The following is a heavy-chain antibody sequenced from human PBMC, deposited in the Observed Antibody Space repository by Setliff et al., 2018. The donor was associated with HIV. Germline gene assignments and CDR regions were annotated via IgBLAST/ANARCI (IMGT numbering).Heavy chain of an antibody. J-gene: IGHJ4*02. CDR2: ITPSGDT. CDR3: SNWNTTVDADS. CDR1: GGSVSGHY. V-gene: IGHV4-34*01. Sequence: TSETLSLTCAVYGGSVSGHYWGWFRQPPGKGLEWIGEITPSGDTDYIPSLKSRVTTSLDTSKSQFSLNLNSVTAADTAVYYCSNWNTTVDADSWGQGTLVTVSS. D-gene: IGHD1-1*01.